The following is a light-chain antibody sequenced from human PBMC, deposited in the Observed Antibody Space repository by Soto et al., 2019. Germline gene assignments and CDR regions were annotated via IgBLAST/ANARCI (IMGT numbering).Light chain of an antibody. J-gene: IGKJ4*01. CDR3: QQYGNSPLT. Sequence: DIVMTQSPATLSVSPGETATLSCRASRSVRSDYFAWYQQKPGQAPRVIIFGVSTRATAIPDRFSGSGSGTDFTLTISRLEPEDFALYYCQQYGNSPLTFGGGTKVDIK. CDR1: RSVRSDY. CDR2: GVS. V-gene: IGKV3-20*01.